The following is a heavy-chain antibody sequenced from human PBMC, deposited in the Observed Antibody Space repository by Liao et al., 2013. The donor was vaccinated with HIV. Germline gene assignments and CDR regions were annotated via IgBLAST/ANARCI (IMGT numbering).Heavy chain of an antibody. CDR2: INHSGKT. CDR3: ASSFPKDAFDI. CDR1: DGSFSGYY. J-gene: IGHJ3*02. D-gene: IGHD2-21*01. V-gene: IGHV4-34*01. Sequence: QVQLQQWGAGLLKPSETLSLTCAVYDGSFSGYYWSWIRQSPGKGLEWIGEINHSGKTNYNPSLKSRVTISVDTSKNQFSLKLSSVTAADTAVYYCASSFPKDAFDIWGQGTMVTVSS.